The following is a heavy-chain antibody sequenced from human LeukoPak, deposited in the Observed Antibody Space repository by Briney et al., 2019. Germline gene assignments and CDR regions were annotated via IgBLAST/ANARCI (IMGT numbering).Heavy chain of an antibody. D-gene: IGHD3-3*01. CDR2: IYYSGST. J-gene: IGHJ4*02. CDR3: ARHRGVVRFLEWLPYYFDY. CDR1: GGSISSYY. Sequence: SETLSLTCTVSGGSISSYYWSWIRQPPGKGLEWIGYIYYSGSTNYNPSLRSRVTISVDTSKNQFSLKLSSVTAADTAVYYCARHRGVVRFLEWLPYYFDYWGQGTLVTVSS. V-gene: IGHV4-59*01.